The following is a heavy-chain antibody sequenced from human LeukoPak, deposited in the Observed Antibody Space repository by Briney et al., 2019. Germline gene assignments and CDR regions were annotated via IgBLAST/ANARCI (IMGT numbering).Heavy chain of an antibody. CDR2: INSYNGNT. D-gene: IGHD2-15*01. CDR3: ARAAFCSGGSCSDY. CDR1: GYTFTSYA. J-gene: IGHJ4*02. Sequence: GASVKVSCKASGYTFTSYAMHWVRQAPGQRLEWMGWINSYNGNTNYAQKLQDRVTMTTDTSTSTAHMELRSLRSGDTAVYYCARAAFCSGGSCSDYWGQGTLVTVSP. V-gene: IGHV1-18*01.